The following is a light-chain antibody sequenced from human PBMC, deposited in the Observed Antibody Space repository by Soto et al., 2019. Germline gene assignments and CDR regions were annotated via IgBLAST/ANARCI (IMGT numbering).Light chain of an antibody. Sequence: QSVLTQPPSASGTPGQRVTISCSGSSSNIGSNTVNWYQQLPGTAPKLLIYSNNQRPSGVPDRFSGSKSGTSAFLAISGLQSEDEADYYCAAWDDSLNGPLYVFGTGTKLTVL. CDR2: SNN. V-gene: IGLV1-44*01. J-gene: IGLJ1*01. CDR3: AAWDDSLNGPLYV. CDR1: SSNIGSNT.